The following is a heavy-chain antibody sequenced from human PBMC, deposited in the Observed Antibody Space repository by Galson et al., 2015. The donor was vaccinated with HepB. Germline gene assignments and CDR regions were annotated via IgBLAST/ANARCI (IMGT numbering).Heavy chain of an antibody. CDR2: IKQDGSET. Sequence: SLRLSCAASGFTISTSWMTWVRQAPGKGLEWVANIKQDGSETYYVDSVKGRFTISRDNSKNTLYLQMNSLRAEDTAVYYCAKPPYHTGERYYYYYYMDVWGKGTTVTVSS. CDR1: GFTISTSW. D-gene: IGHD1-14*01. V-gene: IGHV3-7*03. CDR3: AKPPYHTGERYYYYYYMDV. J-gene: IGHJ6*03.